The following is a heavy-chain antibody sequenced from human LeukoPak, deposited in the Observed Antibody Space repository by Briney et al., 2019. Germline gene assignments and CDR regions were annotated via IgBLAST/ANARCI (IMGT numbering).Heavy chain of an antibody. V-gene: IGHV1-2*02. CDR2: INPNSGGT. D-gene: IGHD3-3*01. Sequence: ASVKVSCKASGYIFTAYYMHWVRQAPGQGLEWMGWINPNSGGTNYAQKFQGRVTMTRDTSISTAYMELSRLRSDDTAVYYCARGGPLYYDFWSGPAYYYGMDVWGQGTTVTVSS. CDR1: GYIFTAYY. CDR3: ARGGPLYYDFWSGPAYYYGMDV. J-gene: IGHJ6*02.